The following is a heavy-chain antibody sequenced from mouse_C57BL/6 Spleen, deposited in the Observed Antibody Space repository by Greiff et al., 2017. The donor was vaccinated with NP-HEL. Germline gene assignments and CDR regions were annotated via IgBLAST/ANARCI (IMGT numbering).Heavy chain of an antibody. CDR1: GYTFTSYW. CDR2: IDPSDSET. J-gene: IGHJ4*01. CDR3: ARYHYYAMDY. D-gene: IGHD5-1*01. V-gene: IGHV1-52*01. Sequence: VQLQQPGAELVRPGSSVKLSCKASGYTFTSYWMHWVKQRPIQGLEWIGNIDPSDSETHYNQQFKDKATLTVDKSTSTAYMQLSSLASKDTAVYYCARYHYYAMDYWGQGTSVTVSS.